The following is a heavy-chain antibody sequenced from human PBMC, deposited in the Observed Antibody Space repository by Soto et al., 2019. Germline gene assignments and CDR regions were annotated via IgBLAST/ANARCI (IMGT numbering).Heavy chain of an antibody. CDR3: ARAVYCSSTSCQKNGLAYYSDY. V-gene: IGHV1-2*04. Sequence: ASVKVSCKASGYTFTGYYMHWVRQTPGQELEWMGWINPNSGGTNYAQKFQGWVTMTRDTSISTAYMELSRLRSDDTAVYYCARAVYCSSTSCQKNGLAYYSDYWGQGTLVTVSS. J-gene: IGHJ4*02. CDR2: INPNSGGT. D-gene: IGHD2-2*01. CDR1: GYTFTGYY.